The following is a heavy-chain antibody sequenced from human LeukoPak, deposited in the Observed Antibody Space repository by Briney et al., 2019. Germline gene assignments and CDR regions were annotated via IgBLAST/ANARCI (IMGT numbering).Heavy chain of an antibody. J-gene: IGHJ4*02. Sequence: SETLSLTCTLSGGSISRYYWSWIRQPPGKGLEWVGYIHTSGSTSYNPSLKSRVTMSVDTSNNQFSLKLNSVTAADTAVYYCARGKGFDFDYWGQGTLVTVSS. CDR3: ARGKGFDFDY. V-gene: IGHV4-4*09. CDR2: IHTSGST. CDR1: GGSISRYY. D-gene: IGHD3-10*01.